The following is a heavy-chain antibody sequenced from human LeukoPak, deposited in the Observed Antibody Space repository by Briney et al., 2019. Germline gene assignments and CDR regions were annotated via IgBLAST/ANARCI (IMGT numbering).Heavy chain of an antibody. CDR2: ISSNGGST. V-gene: IGHV3-64D*06. D-gene: IGHD6-19*01. CDR3: VKDIEAVAGTCWFDP. J-gene: IGHJ5*02. Sequence: PGRSLRLSCSASGFTFSSYAMHWVRQAPGKGLEYVSAISSNGGSTYYADSVKGRFTISRDNSKNTMYLQMSSLRSEDTAVYYCVKDIEAVAGTCWFDPWGQGTLVTVSS. CDR1: GFTFSSYA.